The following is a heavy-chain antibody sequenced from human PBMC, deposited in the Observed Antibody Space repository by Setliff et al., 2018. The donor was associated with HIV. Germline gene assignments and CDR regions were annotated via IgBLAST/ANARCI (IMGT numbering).Heavy chain of an antibody. CDR2: ITPTDSAT. D-gene: IGHD1-1*01. CDR1: GYNFASHW. V-gene: IGHV5-51*01. Sequence: GESLKISCKTSGYNFASHWIGWVRQMSGKGLEWVGIITPTDSATTYTPAFQGQVSMSVGVSISTAFLQWNSLRASDSATYYCVRSGKVGELYGFWGQGTPVTVS. J-gene: IGHJ4*02. CDR3: VRSGKVGELYGF.